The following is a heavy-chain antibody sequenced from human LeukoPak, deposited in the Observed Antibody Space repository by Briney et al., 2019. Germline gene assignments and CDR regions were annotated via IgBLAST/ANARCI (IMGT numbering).Heavy chain of an antibody. CDR2: ISDIVGST. CDR3: AKRLYSSGWYGDS. J-gene: IGHJ4*02. D-gene: IGHD6-19*01. V-gene: IGHV3-23*01. CDR1: GFTFSSYA. Sequence: PGGSLRLSCAAPGFTFSSYAMTWVRQAPGKGLEWVSNISDIVGSTYYAHSVKGRVTISRDTSRNTLYLQMNSLRAEDTAVYYCAKRLYSSGWYGDSWGQGTLVTVSS.